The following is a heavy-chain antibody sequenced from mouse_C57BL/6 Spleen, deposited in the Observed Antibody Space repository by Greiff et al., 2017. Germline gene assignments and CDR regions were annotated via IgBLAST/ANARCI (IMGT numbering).Heavy chain of an antibody. J-gene: IGHJ4*01. V-gene: IGHV5-16*01. D-gene: IGHD2-1*01. CDR2: INYDGSST. Sequence: EVKLVESEGGLVQPGSSMKLSCTASGFTFSDYYMAWVRQVPEKGLEWVANINYDGSSTYYLDSLKSRFIISRDNAKNILYLQMSSLKSEDTATYYCARASGNFYAMDYWGQGTSVTVSS. CDR3: ARASGNFYAMDY. CDR1: GFTFSDYY.